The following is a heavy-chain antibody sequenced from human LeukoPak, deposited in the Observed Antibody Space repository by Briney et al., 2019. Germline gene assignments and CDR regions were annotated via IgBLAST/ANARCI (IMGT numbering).Heavy chain of an antibody. J-gene: IGHJ4*02. V-gene: IGHV1-69*13. Sequence: SVKVSCKASGGTFSSYAISWVRQAPGQGLEWMGGIIPIFGTANYAQKFQGRVTITADESTSTAYMELSSLRSEDTAVYYCAIQLRFLEWLSPWYFDYWGQGTLVTVSS. CDR3: AIQLRFLEWLSPWYFDY. D-gene: IGHD3-3*01. CDR1: GGTFSSYA. CDR2: IIPIFGTA.